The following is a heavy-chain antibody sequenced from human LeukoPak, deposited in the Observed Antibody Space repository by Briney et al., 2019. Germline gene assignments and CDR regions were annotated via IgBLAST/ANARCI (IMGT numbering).Heavy chain of an antibody. D-gene: IGHD3-10*01. CDR1: GGSFSGYY. CDR3: ARGLSSRAWFPI. Sequence: SETLSLTCAVYGGSFSGYYWSWIRQPPGRGLEWIGEINHSGSTNYNPSLKSRVTISVDTSKNQFSLKLSSVTAADTAVYYCARGLSSRAWFPIWGQGTMVTVSS. J-gene: IGHJ3*02. V-gene: IGHV4-34*01. CDR2: INHSGST.